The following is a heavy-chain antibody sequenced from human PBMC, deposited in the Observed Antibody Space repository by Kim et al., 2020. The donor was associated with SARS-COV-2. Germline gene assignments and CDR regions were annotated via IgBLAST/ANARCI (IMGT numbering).Heavy chain of an antibody. D-gene: IGHD3-3*01. Sequence: GGSLRLSCAASGFTFSSYETNWVRQAPGKGLEWVSYISSSGSTIYYADSVKGRFTISRDNAKNSLYLQMNSLRAEDTAVYYCARVTIQHGMDVWGQGTTVTVSS. CDR2: ISSSGSTI. V-gene: IGHV3-48*03. CDR1: GFTFSSYE. J-gene: IGHJ6*02. CDR3: ARVTIQHGMDV.